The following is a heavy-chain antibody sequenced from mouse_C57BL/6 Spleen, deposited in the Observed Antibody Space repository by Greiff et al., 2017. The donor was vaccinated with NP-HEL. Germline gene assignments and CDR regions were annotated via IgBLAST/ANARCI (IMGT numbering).Heavy chain of an antibody. CDR1: GYTFTDYE. CDR3: TRRGWLLVFDY. CDR2: IDPETGGT. D-gene: IGHD2-3*01. J-gene: IGHJ2*01. Sequence: QVQLQQSGAELVRPGASVTLSCKASGYTFTDYEMHWVKQTPVHGLEWIGAIDPETGGTAYNQKFKGKAILTADKSSSTAYMELRSLTSEDSAVYYCTRRGWLLVFDYWGQGTTLTVSS. V-gene: IGHV1-15*01.